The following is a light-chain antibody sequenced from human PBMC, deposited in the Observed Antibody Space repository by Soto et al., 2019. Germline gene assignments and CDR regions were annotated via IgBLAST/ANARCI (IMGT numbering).Light chain of an antibody. CDR2: GAS. J-gene: IGKJ2*01. CDR1: QSVSSY. V-gene: IGKV3-11*01. Sequence: EIVLTQSPATLSLSPGERATLSCRASQSVSSYFAWYQQKPGQAPRLLIYGASNRATGIPARFSGSGSGTDFTLTISSLEPEDFAVYYCQQRSNGPPYTFGQGIKLEIK. CDR3: QQRSNGPPYT.